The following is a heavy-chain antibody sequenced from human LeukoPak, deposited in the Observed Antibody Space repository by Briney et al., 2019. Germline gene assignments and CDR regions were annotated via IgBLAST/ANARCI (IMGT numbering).Heavy chain of an antibody. D-gene: IGHD2-2*01. CDR2: MNPNSGNT. Sequence: GASVKVSCKASGYTFTDYYMHWVRQATGQGLEWMGWMNPNSGNTGYAQKFQGRLTMTRNTSISTAYMELSSLRSEDTAVYYCAAQLPSDYWGQGTLVTVSS. V-gene: IGHV1-8*02. J-gene: IGHJ4*02. CDR3: AAQLPSDY. CDR1: GYTFTDYY.